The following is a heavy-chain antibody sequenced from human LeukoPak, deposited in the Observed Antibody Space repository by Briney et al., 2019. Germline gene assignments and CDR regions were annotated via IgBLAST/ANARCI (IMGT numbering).Heavy chain of an antibody. J-gene: IGHJ4*02. CDR2: IKQDGSEK. V-gene: IGHV3-7*01. Sequence: GTLRVSCAASGFTFTNYWMNCVRQAPGKGLEWVARIKQDGSEKYYVESVKGRFTISKDNAKNSLYLQMDSLRAEDTSVYYCAREGFCSGGICSYDNWGQGTLVTVSS. CDR1: GFTFTNYW. CDR3: AREGFCSGGICSYDN. D-gene: IGHD2-15*01.